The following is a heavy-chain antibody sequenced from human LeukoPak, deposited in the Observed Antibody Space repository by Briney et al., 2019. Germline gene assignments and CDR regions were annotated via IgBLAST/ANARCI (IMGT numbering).Heavy chain of an antibody. CDR2: IWYDGSNK. V-gene: IGHV3-33*01. D-gene: IGHD6-19*01. CDR1: GFAFSSYC. Sequence: ARSLRLSCLASGFAFSSYCMHCVCPPPGNGPPWVAVIWYDGSNKYYAHSVKGRFTISRDNSKNSLYLQMNSLRAEDTAVYYCARVEGTGSGWPFDYWGQGTLVTVSS. CDR3: ARVEGTGSGWPFDY. J-gene: IGHJ4*02.